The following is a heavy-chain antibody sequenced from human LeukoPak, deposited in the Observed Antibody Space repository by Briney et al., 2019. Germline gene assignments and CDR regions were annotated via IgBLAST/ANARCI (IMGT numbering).Heavy chain of an antibody. CDR1: GYSFTSYW. D-gene: IGHD2-2*01. CDR2: IYPGDSDT. Sequence: GESLKISCKGSGYSFTSYWIGWVRQMPGKGLEWMGIIYPGDSDTRYSPSFQGQVTISADKSISTAYLQWSSLKASDTAMYYCARLGGGVVVPAAMPVRDYYGMGVWGQGTTVTVSS. V-gene: IGHV5-51*01. CDR3: ARLGGGVVVPAAMPVRDYYGMGV. J-gene: IGHJ6*02.